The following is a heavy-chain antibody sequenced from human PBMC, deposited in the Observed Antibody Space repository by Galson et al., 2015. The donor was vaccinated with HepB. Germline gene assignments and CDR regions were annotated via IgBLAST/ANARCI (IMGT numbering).Heavy chain of an antibody. Sequence: SLRLSCAASGFTFSNAWMSWVRQAPGKGLEWVGRIKSKTDGGTTDYAAPVKGRFTISRDNSKNTLYLQMNSLRAEDTAVYYCAKGANGYSSSFYDYWGQGPLVTVSS. CDR2: IKSKTDGGTT. CDR1: GFTFSNAW. D-gene: IGHD6-6*01. CDR3: AKGANGYSSSFYDY. V-gene: IGHV3-15*01. J-gene: IGHJ4*02.